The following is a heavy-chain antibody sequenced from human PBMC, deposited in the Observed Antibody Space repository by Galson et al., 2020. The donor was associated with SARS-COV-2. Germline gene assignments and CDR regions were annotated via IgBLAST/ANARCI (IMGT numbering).Heavy chain of an antibody. CDR2: IYYSGKT. CDR3: AGARGYDDGSGYLDYFDY. D-gene: IGHD3-22*01. V-gene: IGHV4-31*03. CDR1: GGSINSGGFY. Sequence: SETLSLTCTVSGGSINSGGFYWTWIRQHPGTGLEWIGCIYYSGKTYYDPSLKGRVIISVDKSKNQFSLNLNSATAADTAVYYWAGARGYDDGSGYLDYFDYWGQGSLITVSS. J-gene: IGHJ4*02.